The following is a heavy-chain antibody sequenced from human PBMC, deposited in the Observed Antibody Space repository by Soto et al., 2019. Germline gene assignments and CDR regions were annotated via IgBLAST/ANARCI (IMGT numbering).Heavy chain of an antibody. V-gene: IGHV4-31*03. D-gene: IGHD3-10*01. Sequence: QVQLQESGPGLVKPSQTLSLTCTVSGGSISSGGYYWRWIRQHPGKGLEWIGYIYYSGSTYYNPSLKSRVTISVDTSKNQFSLKLSSVTAADTAVYYCARDRAIEGTVDYCGQGTLVTVSS. CDR1: GGSISSGGYY. CDR2: IYYSGST. CDR3: ARDRAIEGTVDY. J-gene: IGHJ4*02.